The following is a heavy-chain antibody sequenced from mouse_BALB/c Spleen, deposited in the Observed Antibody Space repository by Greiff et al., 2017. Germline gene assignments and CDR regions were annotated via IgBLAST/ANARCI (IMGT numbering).Heavy chain of an antibody. CDR3: ARRRDDYDGDYFDY. D-gene: IGHD2-4*01. CDR1: GFTFSSFG. V-gene: IGHV5-17*02. J-gene: IGHJ2*01. CDR2: ISSGSSTI. Sequence: DVMLVESGGGLVQPGGSRKLSCAASGFTFSSFGMHWVRQAPEKGLEWVAYISSGSSTIYYADTVKGRFTISRDNPKNTLFLQMTSLRSEDTAMYYCARRRDDYDGDYFDYWGQGTTLTVSS.